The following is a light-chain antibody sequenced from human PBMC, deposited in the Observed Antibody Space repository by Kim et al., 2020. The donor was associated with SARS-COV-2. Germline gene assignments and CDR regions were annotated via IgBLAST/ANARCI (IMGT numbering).Light chain of an antibody. CDR3: YSVADNNWL. V-gene: IGLV3-27*01. Sequence: SYELTQPSSVSVSPGQTARITCSGDVLAKRYARWFQQKPGQAPLLVIYKDSKRPSGIPERFSGSSSGTTVTLTISGAQVEDEADYYCYSVADNNWLFGGGTKVTVL. CDR1: VLAKRY. J-gene: IGLJ3*02. CDR2: KDS.